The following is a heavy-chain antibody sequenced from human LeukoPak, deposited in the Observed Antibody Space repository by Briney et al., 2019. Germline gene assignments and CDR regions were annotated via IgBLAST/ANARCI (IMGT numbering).Heavy chain of an antibody. CDR2: IIPIFGTA. Sequence: SVKVSCKASGGTLSSYAISWVRQAPGQGLEWMGGIIPIFGTANYAQKFQGRVTITADESTSTAYMELSSLRSEDTAVYYCARSGKSNTDAFDIWGQGTMVTVSS. CDR1: GGTLSSYA. CDR3: ARSGKSNTDAFDI. D-gene: IGHD1-14*01. V-gene: IGHV1-69*01. J-gene: IGHJ3*02.